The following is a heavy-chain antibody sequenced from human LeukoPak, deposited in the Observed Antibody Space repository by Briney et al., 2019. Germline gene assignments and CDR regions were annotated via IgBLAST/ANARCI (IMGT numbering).Heavy chain of an antibody. CDR2: ISGSGGST. CDR1: GFTFSSYA. Sequence: GGSLRLSCAASGFTFSSYAMSWVRQAPGKGLEWVSAISGSGGSTYYADSVKGRFTISRDNSKNTLYLQMNSLRAEDTAVYYCAKDLLERYYYGSGSSDYWGQGTLVTVSS. V-gene: IGHV3-23*01. J-gene: IGHJ4*02. D-gene: IGHD3-10*01. CDR3: AKDLLERYYYGSGSSDY.